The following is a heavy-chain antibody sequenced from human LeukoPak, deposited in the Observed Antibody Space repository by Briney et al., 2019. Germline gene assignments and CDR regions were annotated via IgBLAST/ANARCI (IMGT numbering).Heavy chain of an antibody. D-gene: IGHD6-19*01. Sequence: PSETLSLTCAVYGGSFSGFSWSWIRQPSGKGLEWIGEINHSGSTNYNPSLKSRVTISVDTSKNQFSLNLRSVTAADTAMYYCARGVIRAVAVLGYWGQGTLVTVSS. CDR2: INHSGST. V-gene: IGHV4-34*01. J-gene: IGHJ4*02. CDR1: GGSFSGFS. CDR3: ARGVIRAVAVLGY.